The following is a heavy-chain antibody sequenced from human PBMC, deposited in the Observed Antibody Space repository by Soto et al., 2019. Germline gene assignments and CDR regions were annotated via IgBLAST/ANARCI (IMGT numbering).Heavy chain of an antibody. V-gene: IGHV4-39*01. CDR2: IYYSGST. CDR3: ERLPGGEMATIGAED. J-gene: IGHJ4*02. D-gene: IGHD5-12*01. CDR1: GGSISSSSYY. Sequence: ASETLSLTCTVSGGSISSSSYYWGWIRQPPGKGLEWIGSIYYSGSTYYNPSLKSRVTISVDTSKNQLSLKLSSVTAADTAVYYCERLPGGEMATIGAEDWGQGTLVTVYS.